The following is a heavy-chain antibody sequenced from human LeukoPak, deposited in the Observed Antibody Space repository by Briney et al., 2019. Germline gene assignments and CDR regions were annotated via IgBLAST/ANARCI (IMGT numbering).Heavy chain of an antibody. V-gene: IGHV1-46*01. CDR3: AKNRLGGDTFDI. CDR2: INPSGGST. J-gene: IGHJ3*02. D-gene: IGHD2/OR15-2a*01. CDR1: GYTFTSYY. Sequence: ASVKVSCKASGYTFTSYYMHWVRQAPGQGLEWMGIINPSGGSTSYAQKFQGRVTMTRDMSTSTVYMELSSLRSEDTAVYYCAKNRLGGDTFDIWGQGTMVTVSS.